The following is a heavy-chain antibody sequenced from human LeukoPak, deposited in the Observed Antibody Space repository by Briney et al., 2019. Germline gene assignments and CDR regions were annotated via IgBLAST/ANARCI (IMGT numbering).Heavy chain of an antibody. CDR2: IKQDGSEQ. CDR3: ARESAGGPDY. V-gene: IGHV3-7*03. Sequence: PGGSLRLSCAASGFTSSTYWMSWVRQAPGKGLEWVANIKQDGSEQYYVDSVRGRFTISRDNAKNSLYLQMNSLRAEDTAIYYCARESAGGPDYWGQGTLVTVSS. CDR1: GFTSSTYW. D-gene: IGHD6-19*01. J-gene: IGHJ4*02.